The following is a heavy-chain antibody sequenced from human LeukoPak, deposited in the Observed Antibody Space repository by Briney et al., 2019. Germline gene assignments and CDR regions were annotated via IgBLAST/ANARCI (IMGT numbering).Heavy chain of an antibody. CDR1: GGSISSYY. CDR3: ARGRYSSSWSVYYFDY. V-gene: IGHV4-59*01. J-gene: IGHJ4*02. CDR2: IYYSGST. D-gene: IGHD6-13*01. Sequence: PSETLSLTCTVSGGSISSYYWSWIRQPPGKGLEWIGYIYYSGSTNYNPSLKSRVTISVDTSKNQFSLKLSSVTAADTAVYYCARGRYSSSWSVYYFDYWGQGTLVTVSS.